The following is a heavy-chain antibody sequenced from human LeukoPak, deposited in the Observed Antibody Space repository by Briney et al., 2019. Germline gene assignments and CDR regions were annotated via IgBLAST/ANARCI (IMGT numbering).Heavy chain of an antibody. D-gene: IGHD3-10*01. Sequence: PGGSLRLSCAASGFTFSSYAMSWVRQAPGKGLEWVSAISGSGGSTYYADSVKGRFTISRDNSKNTLYLQMNSLRAEDTAVYYCARSPVGFGEYQYYFDSWGQGTLVTVSS. CDR2: ISGSGGST. CDR1: GFTFSSYA. J-gene: IGHJ4*02. CDR3: ARSPVGFGEYQYYFDS. V-gene: IGHV3-23*01.